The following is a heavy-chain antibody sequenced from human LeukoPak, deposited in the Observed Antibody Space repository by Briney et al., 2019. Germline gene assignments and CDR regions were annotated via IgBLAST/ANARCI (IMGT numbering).Heavy chain of an antibody. CDR2: ISGSGGST. CDR1: GFTFSSYA. J-gene: IGHJ4*02. D-gene: IGHD3-3*01. V-gene: IGHV3-23*01. Sequence: TGGSLRLSCAASGFTFSSYAMSWVRQAPGKGLEWVSAISGSGGSTYYADSVKGRFTISRDNSKNTLYLQMNSLRAEDTAVYFWGKRGGGRSYDWDYWGQGTLVTVSS. CDR3: GKRGGGRSYDWDY.